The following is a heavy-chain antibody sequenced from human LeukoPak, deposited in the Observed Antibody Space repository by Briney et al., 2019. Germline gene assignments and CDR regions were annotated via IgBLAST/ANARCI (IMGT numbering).Heavy chain of an antibody. Sequence: GESLKISCKGSGYSFTSYWIGWVRHMPGKGPEWMGIIYPGDSDNRYSPSFQGKVTISADKSLSTDYLQWSSLKASDTAMYYCARGSGSYHTAYMNWGQGSPVTVSS. CDR1: GYSFTSYW. CDR3: ARGSGSYHTAYMN. J-gene: IGHJ4*02. V-gene: IGHV5-51*01. D-gene: IGHD1-26*01. CDR2: IYPGDSDN.